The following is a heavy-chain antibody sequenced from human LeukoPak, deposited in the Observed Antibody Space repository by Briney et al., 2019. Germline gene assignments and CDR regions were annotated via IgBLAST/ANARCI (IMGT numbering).Heavy chain of an antibody. D-gene: IGHD3-3*01. Sequence: GVLRLSCAASGFTFSSYWMSWVRQAPGKGLEWVANIKQDGSEKYYVDSVGGRFTISRDNAKNSLYLQMNSLRAEDTAVYYCARDRTYYDFWSGLARWGQGTLVTVSS. CDR2: IKQDGSEK. V-gene: IGHV3-7*01. J-gene: IGHJ4*02. CDR1: GFTFSSYW. CDR3: ARDRTYYDFWSGLAR.